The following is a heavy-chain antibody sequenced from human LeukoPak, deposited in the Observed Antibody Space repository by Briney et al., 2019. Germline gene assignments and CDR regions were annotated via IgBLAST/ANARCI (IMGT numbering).Heavy chain of an antibody. D-gene: IGHD3-22*01. Sequence: SETLSLTCTVSGGSISSGSYYWSWIRQPAGKGLEWIGRIYTSGSTNYNPSLKSRVTISVDTSKNQFSLKLSSVTAAYTAVYYCPRVRYSDSSVLTRKRSYYFDYWGQGTLVTVSS. CDR3: PRVRYSDSSVLTRKRSYYFDY. V-gene: IGHV4-61*02. CDR1: GGSISSGSYY. CDR2: IYTSGST. J-gene: IGHJ4*02.